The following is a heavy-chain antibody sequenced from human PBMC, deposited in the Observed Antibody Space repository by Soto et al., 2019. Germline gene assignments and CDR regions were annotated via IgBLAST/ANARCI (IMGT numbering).Heavy chain of an antibody. CDR1: GFTFSGSA. V-gene: IGHV3-73*01. J-gene: IGHJ4*02. D-gene: IGHD6-19*01. CDR3: TRHPAVAG. CDR2: IRSKANSYAT. Sequence: PGESLKISCAASGFTFSGSAMHWVRQASGKGLEWVGRIRSKANSYATAYAASVKGRFTISRDDSKNTAYLQMNSLKTEDTAVYYCTRHPAVAGWGQGTLVTVSS.